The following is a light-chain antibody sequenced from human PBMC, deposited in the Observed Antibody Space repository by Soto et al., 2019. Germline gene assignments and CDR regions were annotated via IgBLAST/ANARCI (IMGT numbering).Light chain of an antibody. CDR1: SSEVGRYNY. CDR3: SSFTSSSTFV. J-gene: IGLJ1*01. Sequence: QSALAQPASVSGSRGQSITISCTGTSSEVGRYNYVSWFQQHPGKVPKLIIYDVSNWPSGVSDSYSGSKSGNTASLTISGLHPEDEADYYCSSFTSSSTFVFGTGTKVTVL. V-gene: IGLV2-14*03. CDR2: DVS.